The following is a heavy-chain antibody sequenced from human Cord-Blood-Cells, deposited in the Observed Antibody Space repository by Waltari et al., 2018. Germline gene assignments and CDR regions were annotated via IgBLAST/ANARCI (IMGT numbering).Heavy chain of an antibody. CDR3: ARGGSFPDNYFDY. V-gene: IGHV3-30-3*01. CDR1: GLTFRSYA. CDR2: ITNDGSNK. Sequence: QVQLVASGGGGVQPGRSLSLSCAASGLTFRSYAMPWVRPAPGKGREWVAVITNDGSNKYYADSVKGRFTISRDNSKNTLYLQMNSLRAEDTAVYYCARGGSFPDNYFDYWGQGTLVTVSS. J-gene: IGHJ4*02.